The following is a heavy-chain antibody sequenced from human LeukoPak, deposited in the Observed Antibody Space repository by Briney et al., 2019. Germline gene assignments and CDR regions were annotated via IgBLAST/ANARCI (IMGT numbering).Heavy chain of an antibody. CDR3: ARDVYSSGSYFALDI. Sequence: PSETLSLTCNVSGGFLNTGSYYWGWIRQPPGKGLEYIGSIYHSGSAFYNPSLTSPVTISIDTSNNQFFLEVNSVTAADTAIYYCARDVYSSGSYFALDIWGQGTVVTVSS. J-gene: IGHJ3*02. V-gene: IGHV4-39*07. CDR2: IYHSGSA. CDR1: GGFLNTGSYY. D-gene: IGHD6-19*01.